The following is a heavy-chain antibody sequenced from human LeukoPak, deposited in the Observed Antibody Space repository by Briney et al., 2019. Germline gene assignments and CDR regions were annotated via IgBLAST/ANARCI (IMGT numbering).Heavy chain of an antibody. CDR1: GGTFSSYA. D-gene: IGHD3-16*01. CDR2: IIPILGIA. V-gene: IGHV1-69*04. CDR3: ARDQGLIDPPPYGLDV. J-gene: IGHJ6*02. Sequence: ASVKVSCKASGGTFSSYAISWVRQAPGQGLEWMGRIIPILGIANYAQKFQGRVTITADKSTSTAYIELSSLSSEDTAVYYCARDQGLIDPPPYGLDVWGQGTTVTVSS.